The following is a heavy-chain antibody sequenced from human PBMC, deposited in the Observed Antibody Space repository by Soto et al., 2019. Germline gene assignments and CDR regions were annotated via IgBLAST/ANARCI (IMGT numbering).Heavy chain of an antibody. CDR1: GFTFRSYV. J-gene: IGHJ4*02. D-gene: IGHD3-16*01. Sequence: QVQLVESGGGVVQPGTSLRLSCVGSGFTFRSYVIHWVRQAPGKGLEWVALTSYDGSNNFYGDSVKGRSTISRHNSRNTVELQMDSLRFEDTALYYCARWGTTGGLDVWGQGTLVCVSS. CDR3: ARWGTTGGLDV. CDR2: TSYDGSNN. V-gene: IGHV3-33*05.